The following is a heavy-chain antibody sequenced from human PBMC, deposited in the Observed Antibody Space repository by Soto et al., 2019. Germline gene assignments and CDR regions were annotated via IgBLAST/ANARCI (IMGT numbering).Heavy chain of an antibody. V-gene: IGHV4-59*01. J-gene: IGHJ5*02. CDR3: AAWEGYCSGGSCFAFDP. CDR1: GGSISSYY. CDR2: IYYCGST. D-gene: IGHD2-15*01. Sequence: QVQLQESGPGLVKPSETLSLTCTVSGGSISSYYWSWIRQPPGKGLEWIGYIYYCGSTNYNPSLKSRVTISVDTSKNQFSLKLSSVTAADTAVYYCAAWEGYCSGGSCFAFDPWGQGTLVTVSS.